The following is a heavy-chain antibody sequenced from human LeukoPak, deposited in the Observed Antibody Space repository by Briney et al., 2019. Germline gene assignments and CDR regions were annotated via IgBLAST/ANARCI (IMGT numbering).Heavy chain of an antibody. CDR2: ICYDGSKK. J-gene: IGHJ4*02. CDR3: ARSVLSPVLQDFDY. Sequence: PGGSPRLSCAASGFTFSSCGMHWVRQAPGKGLEWVAVICYDGSKKYHADSVKGRFTISRDNSRNTLYLQMNSLRAEDTAVYYCARSVLSPVLQDFDYWGRGTLVTVSS. D-gene: IGHD5-24*01. CDR1: GFTFSSCG. V-gene: IGHV3-33*01.